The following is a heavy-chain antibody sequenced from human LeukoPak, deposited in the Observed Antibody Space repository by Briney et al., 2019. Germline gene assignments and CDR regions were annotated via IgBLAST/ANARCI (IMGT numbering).Heavy chain of an antibody. D-gene: IGHD2-2*01. V-gene: IGHV1-18*04. Sequence: GASVKVSCKASGYTFTGYYMHWVRQAPGQGLEWIGWISGYNGNTNYAQKLQGRVTMTTDTSTSTAYMELRSLRSDDTAVYYCARDRDDIVVVPAAYAAFAIWGQGTMVTVSS. CDR3: ARDRDDIVVVPAAYAAFAI. CDR2: ISGYNGNT. J-gene: IGHJ3*02. CDR1: GYTFTGYY.